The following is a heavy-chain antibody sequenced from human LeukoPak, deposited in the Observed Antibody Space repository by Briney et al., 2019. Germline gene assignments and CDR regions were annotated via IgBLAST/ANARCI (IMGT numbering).Heavy chain of an antibody. V-gene: IGHV1-69*04. Sequence: GASVKVSCKASGGTFSSYAISWVRQAPGQGLEWMGRIIPILGIANYAQNFQGRVTITADKSTSPAYMELSSLRSEDTAVYYCASCKVAVAAEALYYYYMDVWGKGTTVTVSS. D-gene: IGHD6-19*01. CDR2: IIPILGIA. J-gene: IGHJ6*03. CDR3: ASCKVAVAAEALYYYYMDV. CDR1: GGTFSSYA.